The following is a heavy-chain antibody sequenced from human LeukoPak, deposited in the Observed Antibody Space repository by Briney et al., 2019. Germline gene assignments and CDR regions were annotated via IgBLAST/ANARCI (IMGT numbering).Heavy chain of an antibody. CDR2: IYYSGST. V-gene: IGHV4-31*03. CDR1: GGSISSGGYY. Sequence: SETLSLTCTVSGGSISSGGYYWSWIRQHPGKGLEWIGYIYYSGSTYYNPSLKSRVTISVDTSKNQFSLKLSSVTAADTAVYYCARYSSSWYLVFDYWGQGTLATVSS. CDR3: ARYSSSWYLVFDY. J-gene: IGHJ4*02. D-gene: IGHD6-13*01.